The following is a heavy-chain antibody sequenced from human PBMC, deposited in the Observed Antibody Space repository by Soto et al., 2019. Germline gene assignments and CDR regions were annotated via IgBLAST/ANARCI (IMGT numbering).Heavy chain of an antibody. V-gene: IGHV3-74*01. CDR1: GFTFSSYW. J-gene: IGHJ4*02. CDR2: INGDGSST. Sequence: EVQLVESGGGLVQPGGSLRLSCAASGFTFSSYWMHWVRQAPGKGLVWVSRINGDGSSTNYADSVKGRFTISRDNAKHTLFLQANSLSAEDSAVYYCARGYCGGGTCYLGIYWGQGTLVTVSS. D-gene: IGHD2-15*01. CDR3: ARGYCGGGTCYLGIY.